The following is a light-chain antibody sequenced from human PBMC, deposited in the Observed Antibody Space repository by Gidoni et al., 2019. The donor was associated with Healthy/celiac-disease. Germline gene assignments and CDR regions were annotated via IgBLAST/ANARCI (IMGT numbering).Light chain of an antibody. Sequence: QSALTQPASVSGSPGQSITISCTGTSSDVGGYNYVSWYQQHPGKAPKLMIYDVSNRPSGVSNRFSGSKSGNTASLTISGFQAEDEADYYCSSYTSSRVFGGGTKLTVL. J-gene: IGLJ3*02. V-gene: IGLV2-14*03. CDR2: DVS. CDR3: SSYTSSRV. CDR1: SSDVGGYNY.